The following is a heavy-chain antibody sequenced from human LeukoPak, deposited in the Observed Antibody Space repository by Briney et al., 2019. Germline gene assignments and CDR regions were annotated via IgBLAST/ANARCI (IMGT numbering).Heavy chain of an antibody. CDR2: MNPNSGNT. D-gene: IGHD3-22*01. CDR1: GYTFTSYD. V-gene: IGHV1-8*01. J-gene: IGHJ4*02. CDR3: ARHSLRVVVIAFDY. Sequence: ASVRVSCKASGYTFTSYDINWVRQATGQGLEWMGWMNPNSGNTGYAQKFQGRVTMTRNTSISTAYMELSSLRSEDTAVYYCARHSLRVVVIAFDYWGQGTLVTVSS.